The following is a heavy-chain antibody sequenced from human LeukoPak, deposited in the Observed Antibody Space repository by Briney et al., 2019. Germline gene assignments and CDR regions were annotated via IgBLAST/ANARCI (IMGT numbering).Heavy chain of an antibody. D-gene: IGHD6-19*01. V-gene: IGHV1-69*05. J-gene: IGHJ5*02. CDR3: ASTHSSGWHDDWFDP. Sequence: SVKVSCKASGGTFSSYAISWVRQAPGQGLEWMGRIIPILGTANYAQKFQGRVTITTDESTSTAYMELSSLRSEDTAVYYCASTHSSGWHDDWFDPWGQGTLVTVSS. CDR1: GGTFSSYA. CDR2: IIPILGTA.